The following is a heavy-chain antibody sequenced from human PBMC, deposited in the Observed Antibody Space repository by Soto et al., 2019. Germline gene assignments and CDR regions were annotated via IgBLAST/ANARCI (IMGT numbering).Heavy chain of an antibody. CDR1: GYTFTSYG. J-gene: IGHJ6*03. Sequence: QVQLVQSGAEVKKPGASVKVSCKASGYTFTSYGISWVRQAPGQGLEWMGWISAYNGNTNYAQKLQGRVTMTTDTSTSTVYMELRSLRSDDTAVYYCARDWNYDYYYYYMDVWGKGTTVTVSS. V-gene: IGHV1-18*01. CDR2: ISAYNGNT. D-gene: IGHD1-7*01. CDR3: ARDWNYDYYYYYMDV.